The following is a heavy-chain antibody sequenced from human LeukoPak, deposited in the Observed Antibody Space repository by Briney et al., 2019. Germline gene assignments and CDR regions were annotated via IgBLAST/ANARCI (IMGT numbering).Heavy chain of an antibody. CDR2: ISSSSSYI. V-gene: IGHV3-21*01. CDR3: ARDRSNYYGSGSYSSYYYGMDV. D-gene: IGHD3-10*01. J-gene: IGHJ6*02. Sequence: GGSLRLSCAASGFTFSSYSMNWVRQAPGKGLEWVSSISSSSSYIYYADSVKGRFTISRDNAKNSLYLQMNSLRAEDTAVYYCARDRSNYYGSGSYSSYYYGMDVWGQGTTVTVSS. CDR1: GFTFSSYS.